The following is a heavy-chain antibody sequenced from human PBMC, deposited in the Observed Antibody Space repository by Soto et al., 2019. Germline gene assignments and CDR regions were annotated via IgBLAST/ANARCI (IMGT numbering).Heavy chain of an antibody. CDR3: ARDKADSRLRFSGWFNFDAFDI. CDR1: GFTFSSYA. V-gene: IGHV3-30-3*01. Sequence: LRLSCAASGFTFSSYAMHWVRQAPGKGLEWVAVISYDGSNKYYADSVKGRFTISRDNSKNTLYLQMNSLRAEDTAVYYCARDKADSRLRFSGWFNFDAFDIWGQGTMVTVS. J-gene: IGHJ3*02. CDR2: ISYDGSNK. D-gene: IGHD6-19*01.